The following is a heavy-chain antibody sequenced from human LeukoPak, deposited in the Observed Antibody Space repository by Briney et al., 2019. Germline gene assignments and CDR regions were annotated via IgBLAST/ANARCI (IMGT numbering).Heavy chain of an antibody. V-gene: IGHV1-2*04. J-gene: IGHJ4*02. Sequence: ASVKVSCKASGYTFTGYYMHWVRQAPGQGLEWMGWINPNSGGTNYAQEFQAWVTMTRDTSISTAYMELSRLRSDVTAVCYCASEAAAGYFDYWGQGTLVTVSS. CDR1: GYTFTGYY. CDR2: INPNSGGT. CDR3: ASEAAAGYFDY. D-gene: IGHD6-13*01.